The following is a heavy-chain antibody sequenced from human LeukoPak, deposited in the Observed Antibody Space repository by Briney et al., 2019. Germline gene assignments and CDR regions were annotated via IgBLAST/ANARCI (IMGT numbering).Heavy chain of an antibody. J-gene: IGHJ4*02. D-gene: IGHD6-19*01. CDR2: IYYSGST. CDR3: ARQDSSGWPYFDY. V-gene: IGHV4-59*08. CDR1: GGSISSYY. Sequence: SETLSLTCTVSGGSISSYYWSWIRQPPGKGLEWIGYIYYSGSTNYNPSLKSRVTISVDTSKNQFSLKLSSVTAAATAVYYCARQDSSGWPYFDYWGQGTLVTVSS.